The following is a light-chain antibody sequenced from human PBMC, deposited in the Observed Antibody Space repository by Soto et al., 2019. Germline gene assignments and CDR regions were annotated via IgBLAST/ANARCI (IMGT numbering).Light chain of an antibody. J-gene: IGLJ3*02. CDR2: EVS. Sequence: QSALTQPASVSGSPGQSITISCTGTSSDVGAYNYVSWYQQHPGKAPKLMIYEVSNRPSGVSNRFSGSKSGNTASLTISGRPGDDEGGYYCGSYAGRSAFGVFGGGTKFTVL. V-gene: IGLV2-14*01. CDR3: GSYAGRSAFGV. CDR1: SSDVGAYNY.